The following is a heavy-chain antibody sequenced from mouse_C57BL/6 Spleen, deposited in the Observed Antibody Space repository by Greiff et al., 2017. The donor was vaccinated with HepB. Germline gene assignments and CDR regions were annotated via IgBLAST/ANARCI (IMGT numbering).Heavy chain of an antibody. J-gene: IGHJ4*01. CDR1: GYTFTSYW. CDR2: IDPSDSYT. CDR3: ARGAGGIAMDY. D-gene: IGHD1-1*01. V-gene: IGHV1-50*01. Sequence: QVQLQQPGAELVKPGASVKLSCKASGYTFTSYWMQWVKQRPGQGLEWIGEIDPSDSYTNYNQKFKGKATLTVDTSSSTAYMQLSSLPSEDSAVYYCARGAGGIAMDYWGQGTSVTVSS.